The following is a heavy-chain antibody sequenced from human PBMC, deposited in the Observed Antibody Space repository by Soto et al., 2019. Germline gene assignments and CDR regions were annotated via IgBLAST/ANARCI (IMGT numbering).Heavy chain of an antibody. J-gene: IGHJ4*02. D-gene: IGHD6-19*01. CDR3: ARDPVAGVYYFDY. CDR2: IWYDGSNK. Sequence: VQLVESGGGVVQPGRSLRLSCAASGFTFSSYGMHWVRQAPGKGLEWVAVIWYDGSNKYYADSVKGRFTISRDNSKNTLYLQMNSLRAEDTAVYYCARDPVAGVYYFDYWGQGTLVTVSS. V-gene: IGHV3-33*01. CDR1: GFTFSSYG.